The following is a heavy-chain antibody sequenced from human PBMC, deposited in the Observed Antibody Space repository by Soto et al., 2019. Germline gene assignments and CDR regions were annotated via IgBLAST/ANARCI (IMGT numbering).Heavy chain of an antibody. CDR1: GFTFSSYA. CDR3: AKVGSMTYYYYYGMDV. Sequence: GGSLRLSCAASGFTFSSYAMSWVRQAPGKGLEWVSAISGSGGSIYYADSVKGRFTISRDNSKNTLYLQMNSLRAEDTAVYYCAKVGSMTYYYYYGMDVWGQGTTVTVSS. J-gene: IGHJ6*02. CDR2: ISGSGGSI. D-gene: IGHD6-25*01. V-gene: IGHV3-23*01.